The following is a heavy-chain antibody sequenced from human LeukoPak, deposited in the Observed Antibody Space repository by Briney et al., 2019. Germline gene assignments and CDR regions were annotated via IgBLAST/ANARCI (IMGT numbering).Heavy chain of an antibody. J-gene: IGHJ4*02. CDR2: IKQDGSVK. Sequence: PGGSLRLSCAASGFTFSSYWMSWVRQAPGKGLEWVANIKQDGSVKYYVDSVKGRFTISRDNAKNSLYLQMNSLRAEDTAVYYCARDLVIAVAGAFDYWGQGTLVTVSS. D-gene: IGHD6-19*01. CDR1: GFTFSSYW. V-gene: IGHV3-7*01. CDR3: ARDLVIAVAGAFDY.